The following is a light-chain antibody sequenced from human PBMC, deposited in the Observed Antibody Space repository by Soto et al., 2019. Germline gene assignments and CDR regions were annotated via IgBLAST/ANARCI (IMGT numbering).Light chain of an antibody. Sequence: DIQMTQSPSSLSASVGDRVTITCRASQSIISYLNWYQQKPGKAPKLLIFAASNLQSGVPSRFSGSGSGTDFTLTISTLQPEDFATYYCQQSHGTPRTFGGGTKGDIK. CDR2: AAS. V-gene: IGKV1-39*01. CDR3: QQSHGTPRT. CDR1: QSIISY. J-gene: IGKJ4*01.